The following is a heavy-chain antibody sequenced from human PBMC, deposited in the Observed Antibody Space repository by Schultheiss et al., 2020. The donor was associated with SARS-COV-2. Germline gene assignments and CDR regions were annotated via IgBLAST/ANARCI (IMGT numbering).Heavy chain of an antibody. CDR1: GFTFSDYY. D-gene: IGHD3-10*01. J-gene: IGHJ4*02. Sequence: GGSLRLSCAASGFTFSDYYMSWIRQAPGKGLEWVSGISWNSGSIGYADSVKGRFTISRDNSKNTLYLQMNSLRAEDTAVYYCAKEVGVKVLWFGTGGQGTLVTVSS. CDR2: ISWNSGSI. V-gene: IGHV3-11*04. CDR3: AKEVGVKVLWFGT.